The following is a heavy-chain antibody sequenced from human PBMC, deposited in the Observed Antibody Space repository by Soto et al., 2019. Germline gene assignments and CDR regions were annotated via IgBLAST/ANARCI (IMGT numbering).Heavy chain of an antibody. Sequence: GGSLRLSCAASGFTFSSYEMNWVRQAPGKGLEWVSYISSSGSTIYYADSVKGRFTISRDNAKNSLYLQMNSLRGEATAVYYCARGYGYSYGDYYNWFDPWGQGTLVTVSS. J-gene: IGHJ5*02. V-gene: IGHV3-48*03. CDR1: GFTFSSYE. CDR2: ISSSGSTI. CDR3: ARGYGYSYGDYYNWFDP. D-gene: IGHD5-18*01.